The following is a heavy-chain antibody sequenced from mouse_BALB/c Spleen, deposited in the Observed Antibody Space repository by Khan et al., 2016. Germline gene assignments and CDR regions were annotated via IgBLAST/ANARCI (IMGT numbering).Heavy chain of an antibody. Sequence: EVELVESGGGLVQPGGSRKLSCAASGCTFSSFGMHWVRQAPEKGLEWVAFISGGSGTIYYADTVKGRFTISRDNPKSTLFLQMTSLRSEDTAMYYCARDGALYYYGSYWYFDVWGAGTTVTVSS. CDR1: GCTFSSFG. CDR2: ISGGSGTI. V-gene: IGHV5-17*02. J-gene: IGHJ1*01. D-gene: IGHD1-1*01. CDR3: ARDGALYYYGSYWYFDV.